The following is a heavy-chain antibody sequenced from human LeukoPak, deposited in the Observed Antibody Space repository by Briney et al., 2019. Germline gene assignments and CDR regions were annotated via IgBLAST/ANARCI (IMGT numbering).Heavy chain of an antibody. CDR3: ARSDYSGSYWAEYFQH. V-gene: IGHV4-4*07. J-gene: IGHJ1*01. D-gene: IGHD1-26*01. CDR2: IYTSGST. Sequence: SETLSLTCTVSGGSISSYYWSRIRQPAGKGLEWIGRIYTSGSTNYNPSLKSRVTMSVDTSKNQFSLKLSSVTAADTAVYYCARSDYSGSYWAEYFQHWGQGTLVTVSS. CDR1: GGSISSYY.